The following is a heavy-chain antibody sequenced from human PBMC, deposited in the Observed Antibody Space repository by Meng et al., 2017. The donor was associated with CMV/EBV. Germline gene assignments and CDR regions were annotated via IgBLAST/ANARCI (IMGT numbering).Heavy chain of an antibody. J-gene: IGHJ4*02. D-gene: IGHD6-19*01. CDR2: INHSGST. CDR1: GGSFSGYY. Sequence: QTPSLTCAVYGGSFSGYYWSWIRQPPGKGLEWIGEINHSGSTNYNPSLKSRVTISVDTSKNQFSLKLSSVTAADTAVYYCARGSLSVSAVDYWGQGTLVTVSS. CDR3: ARGSLSVSAVDY. V-gene: IGHV4-34*01.